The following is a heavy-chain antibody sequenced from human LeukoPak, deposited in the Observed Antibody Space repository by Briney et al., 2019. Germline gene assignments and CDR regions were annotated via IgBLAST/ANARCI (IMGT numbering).Heavy chain of an antibody. Sequence: PGGSLRLSCAASGFTFSSYSMNWVRQAPGKGLEWVSYISSSSSTIYYADSVKGRFTISRDNAKNLLYLQMNSLRAEDTAVYYCARDPSGSSGWYSPPYFDYWGQGTLVTVSS. J-gene: IGHJ4*02. D-gene: IGHD6-19*01. V-gene: IGHV3-48*01. CDR2: ISSSSSTI. CDR1: GFTFSSYS. CDR3: ARDPSGSSGWYSPPYFDY.